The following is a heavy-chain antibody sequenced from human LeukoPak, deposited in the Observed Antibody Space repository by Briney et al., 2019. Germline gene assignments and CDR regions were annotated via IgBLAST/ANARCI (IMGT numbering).Heavy chain of an antibody. CDR2: ISSSGSTI. Sequence: GGSLRLSCAASGFSFSDYYMSWIRQAPGKGLEWVSYISSSGSTIYYADSVKGRFTISRDNAKNSLYLQMNSLRAEDTAVYYCARAASITMVRGHMGDYFDYWGQGTLVTVSS. CDR3: ARAASITMVRGHMGDYFDY. J-gene: IGHJ4*02. CDR1: GFSFSDYY. V-gene: IGHV3-11*01. D-gene: IGHD3-10*01.